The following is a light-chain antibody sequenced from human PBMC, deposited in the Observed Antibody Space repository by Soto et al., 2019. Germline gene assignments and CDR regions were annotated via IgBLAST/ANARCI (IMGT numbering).Light chain of an antibody. V-gene: IGKV1-39*01. CDR2: AAS. CDR1: QSISSY. J-gene: IGKJ3*01. CDR3: QQKDT. Sequence: DIQMTQSPSSLSASVGDRVTITCRASQSISSYLNWYQQKPGKAPKLLIYAASSLQSGVPSRFSGSGSGTDFTLTISGLQPEDCAAYYCQQKDTFGPGTKVDIK.